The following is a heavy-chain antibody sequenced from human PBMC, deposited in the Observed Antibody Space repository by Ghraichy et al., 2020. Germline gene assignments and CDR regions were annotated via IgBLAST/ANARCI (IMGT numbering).Heavy chain of an antibody. V-gene: IGHV3-23*01. D-gene: IGHD6-13*01. Sequence: GGSLRLSCAASGFTFSSYAMSWVRQAPGKGLEWVSAISGSGGSTYYADSVKGRFTISRDNSKNTLYLQMNSLRAEDTAVYYCAKSKHSSSWYSYFDYWGQGTLVTVSS. J-gene: IGHJ4*02. CDR2: ISGSGGST. CDR3: AKSKHSSSWYSYFDY. CDR1: GFTFSSYA.